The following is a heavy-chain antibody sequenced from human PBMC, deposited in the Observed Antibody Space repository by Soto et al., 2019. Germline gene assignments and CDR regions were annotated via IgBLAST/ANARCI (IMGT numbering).Heavy chain of an antibody. V-gene: IGHV6-1*01. CDR3: ARDFNPWAYHYDSSGYSNAFDI. Sequence: SQTLSLTCAISGDSVSSNSAAWNWIRQSPSRGLEWLGRTYYRSKWYNDYAVSVKSRITINPDTSKNQFSLQLNSVTPEDTAVYYCARDFNPWAYHYDSSGYSNAFDIWGQGTMVTVSS. CDR2: TYYRSKWYN. J-gene: IGHJ3*02. CDR1: GDSVSSNSAA. D-gene: IGHD3-22*01.